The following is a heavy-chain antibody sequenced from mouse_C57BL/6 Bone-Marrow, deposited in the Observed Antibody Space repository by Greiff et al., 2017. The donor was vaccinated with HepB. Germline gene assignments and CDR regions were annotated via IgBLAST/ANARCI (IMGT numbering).Heavy chain of an antibody. J-gene: IGHJ4*01. Sequence: EVQLVESGGDLVKPGGSLKLSCAASGFTFSSYGMSWVRQTPDKRLEWVATISSGGSYTYYPDSVKGRFTISRANAKNTLYLQMSSLKSEDTAMYYCARHEETGTGAMDYWGQGTSVTVSS. CDR3: ARHEETGTGAMDY. D-gene: IGHD4-1*01. V-gene: IGHV5-6*01. CDR1: GFTFSSYG. CDR2: ISSGGSYT.